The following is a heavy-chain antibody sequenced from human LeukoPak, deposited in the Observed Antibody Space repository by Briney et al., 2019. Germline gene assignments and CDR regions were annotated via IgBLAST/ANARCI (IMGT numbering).Heavy chain of an antibody. J-gene: IGHJ4*02. Sequence: GGSLRLSCAASGFTFSSYTMSWVRQAPGKGLEWVSSISSDRTTIFYADSVKGRFTISRDNAQNSLYLQMNSLKTEDTAVYYCTTVLGDSSGWGQGTLVTVSS. V-gene: IGHV3-48*01. CDR2: ISSDRTTI. CDR1: GFTFSSYT. D-gene: IGHD3-22*01. CDR3: TTVLGDSSG.